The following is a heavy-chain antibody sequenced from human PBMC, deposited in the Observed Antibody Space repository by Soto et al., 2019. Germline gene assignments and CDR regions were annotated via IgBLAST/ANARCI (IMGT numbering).Heavy chain of an antibody. D-gene: IGHD2-2*01. CDR3: ARGCIVVVPAAPRPLWWFDP. CDR1: GGSFSGYY. J-gene: IGHJ5*02. Sequence: PSETLSLTCAVYGGSFSGYYWSWIRQPPGKGLEWIGEINHSGSTNYNPSLKSRVTISVDTSKNQFSLKLSSVTAADTAVYYCARGCIVVVPAAPRPLWWFDPWGQGTLVTVSS. CDR2: INHSGST. V-gene: IGHV4-34*01.